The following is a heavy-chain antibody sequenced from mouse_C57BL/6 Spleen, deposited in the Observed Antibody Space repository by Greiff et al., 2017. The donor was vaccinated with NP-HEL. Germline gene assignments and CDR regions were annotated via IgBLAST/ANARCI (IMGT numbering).Heavy chain of an antibody. CDR1: GYSITSGYY. V-gene: IGHV3-6*01. Sequence: EVKLQESGPGLVKPSQSLSLTCSVTGYSITSGYYWNWIRQFPGNKLEWMGYISYDGSNNYNPSLKNRISITRDTSKNQFFLKLNSVTTEDTATYYCANDYDEGVFAYWGQGTLVTVSA. CDR3: ANDYDEGVFAY. D-gene: IGHD2-4*01. J-gene: IGHJ3*01. CDR2: ISYDGSN.